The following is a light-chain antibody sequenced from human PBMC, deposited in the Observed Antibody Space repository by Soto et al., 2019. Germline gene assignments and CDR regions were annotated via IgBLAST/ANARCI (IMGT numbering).Light chain of an antibody. Sequence: DIQMTQSPSTLSGSVGDRVTITCRASQTISSWLAWYQQIPGKAPKLLIYKASTLKSGVPSRFSGSGSGTEFTLTVSSLQPGDFATYSCQQYESYPYSFGQGTKVDIK. CDR1: QTISSW. J-gene: IGKJ2*01. CDR2: KAS. CDR3: QQYESYPYS. V-gene: IGKV1-5*03.